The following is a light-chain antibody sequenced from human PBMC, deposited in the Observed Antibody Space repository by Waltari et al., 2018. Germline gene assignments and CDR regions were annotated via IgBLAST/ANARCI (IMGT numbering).Light chain of an antibody. CDR1: QSISSW. CDR3: QQYNSYSRYT. V-gene: IGKV1-5*03. J-gene: IGKJ2*01. CDR2: KAS. Sequence: DIQMTQSPSTLSASVGDRVTITCRASQSISSWLAWYQQKPGKAPKLLIYKASSLESRVPSRFSGSGSGTEFTLTISSLQPADFATYYCQQYNSYSRYTFGQGTKLEIK.